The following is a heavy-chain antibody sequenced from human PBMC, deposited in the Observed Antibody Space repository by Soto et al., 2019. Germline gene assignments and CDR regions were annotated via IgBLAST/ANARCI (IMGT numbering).Heavy chain of an antibody. V-gene: IGHV3-11*05. CDR1: GFTFSDYY. CDR2: ISSSSSYT. D-gene: IGHD3-16*02. CDR3: ARDVRLRLGELSGDAFDI. Sequence: QVQLVESGGGLVKPGGSLRLSCAASGFTFSDYYMSWIRQAPGKGLEWVSYISSSSSYTNYADSVKGRFTISRDNAEDSLYLQMNSLRAEDTAVYYCARDVRLRLGELSGDAFDIWGQGTMVTVSS. J-gene: IGHJ3*02.